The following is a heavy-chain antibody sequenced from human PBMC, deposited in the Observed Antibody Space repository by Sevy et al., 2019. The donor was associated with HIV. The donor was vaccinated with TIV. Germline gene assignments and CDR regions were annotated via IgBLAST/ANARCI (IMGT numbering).Heavy chain of an antibody. V-gene: IGHV3-48*01. CDR1: GFTFSSYS. D-gene: IGHD6-13*01. CDR2: ISSSSSTI. Sequence: GGSLRLSCAASGFTFSSYSMNWVRQAPGKGLEWVSYISSSSSTIYYADSVKGRFTISRDNAKNSLYLQMNSLRAEDTAVYYCARDLKTTNHGYSSSWARRYYYGMDVWGQGTTVTVSS. CDR3: ARDLKTTNHGYSSSWARRYYYGMDV. J-gene: IGHJ6*02.